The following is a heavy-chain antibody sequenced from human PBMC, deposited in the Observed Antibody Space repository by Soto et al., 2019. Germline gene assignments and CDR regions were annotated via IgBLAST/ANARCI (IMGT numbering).Heavy chain of an antibody. CDR3: VRDSGAKLSSS. CDR2: IVPIRQTA. D-gene: IGHD6-13*01. V-gene: IGHV1-69*01. J-gene: IGHJ4*02. CDR1: GGTFSSYR. Sequence: QVQLVQSGAEVKQSGSSAKVSCKASGGTFSSYRINWVRQAPGQGLEWVGGIVPIRQTADYAQTFQGRVIITADESARTSYMELRSLRSQDTAVYYCVRDSGAKLSSSWGQGTLVTVSS.